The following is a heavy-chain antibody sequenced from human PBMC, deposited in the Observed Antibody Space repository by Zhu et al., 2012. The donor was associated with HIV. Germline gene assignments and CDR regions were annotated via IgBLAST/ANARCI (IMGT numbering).Heavy chain of an antibody. J-gene: IGHJ4*02. CDR2: ISRDGSDT. CDR3: AREAVTAEFFDS. V-gene: IGHV3-74*01. Sequence: EVQLMESGGGLVQPGGSLRLSCAASGFTFRTNWMHWVRQAPGKGLVWVSRISRDGSDTYYADSVKGQFTVSRDNAKNTLYLQMNSLRVEDTALYYCAREAVTAEFFDSWGQGALVSVSA. D-gene: IGHD6-19*01. CDR1: GFTFRTNW.